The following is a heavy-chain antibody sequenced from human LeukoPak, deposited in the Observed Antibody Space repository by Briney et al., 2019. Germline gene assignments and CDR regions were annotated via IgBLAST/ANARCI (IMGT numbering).Heavy chain of an antibody. CDR1: GYTFITYW. Sequence: GESLKISCKASGYTFITYWIAWLRQMPGKGLEWMGIIYPGDSNTRYSPSFQGQVTMSADKSISTAYLQWSSLKASDTAMYYCARSYGSGSYGGAFDIWGQGTMVTVSS. J-gene: IGHJ3*02. CDR3: ARSYGSGSYGGAFDI. CDR2: IYPGDSNT. V-gene: IGHV5-51*01. D-gene: IGHD3-10*01.